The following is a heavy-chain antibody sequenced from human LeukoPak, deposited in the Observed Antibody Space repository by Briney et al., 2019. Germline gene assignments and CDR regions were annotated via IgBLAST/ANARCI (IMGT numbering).Heavy chain of an antibody. D-gene: IGHD3-3*01. Sequence: SETLSLTCTVSGGSISSYYWSWIRQPPGKGLEWIGYIYYSGSTNYNPPLKSRVTISVDTSKNQFSLKLSSVTAADTAVYYCARGSVYDFWSGLDYWGQGTLVTVSS. V-gene: IGHV4-59*08. CDR3: ARGSVYDFWSGLDY. CDR1: GGSISSYY. J-gene: IGHJ4*02. CDR2: IYYSGST.